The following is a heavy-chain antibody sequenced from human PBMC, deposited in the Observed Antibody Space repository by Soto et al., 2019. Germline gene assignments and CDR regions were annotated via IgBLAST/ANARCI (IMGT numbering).Heavy chain of an antibody. Sequence: PSETLSLTCTVSGGSISGYYWSWIRQPPGKGLEWIGYIYYSGSTNYNPSLKSRVTISVDTSKNQFSLKLSSVTAADTAVYYCARVSRTRSGSYSYYYYGMDVWGQGTTVTVSS. CDR1: GGSISGYY. CDR3: ARVSRTRSGSYSYYYYGMDV. CDR2: IYYSGST. J-gene: IGHJ6*02. V-gene: IGHV4-59*01. D-gene: IGHD3-10*01.